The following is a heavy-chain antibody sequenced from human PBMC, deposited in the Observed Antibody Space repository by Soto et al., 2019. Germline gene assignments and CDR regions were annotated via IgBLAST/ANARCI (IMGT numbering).Heavy chain of an antibody. CDR3: AREVTVASYSFDF. V-gene: IGHV1-69*01. J-gene: IGHJ4*02. CDR1: GGTFNNYA. CDR2: LIPIFNSA. Sequence: QVQLVQSGAEVKRPGSSVKVSCKASGGTFNNYALSWVRQAPGQGLECMGGLIPIFNSANYAQKFQGRVTITADDSTSTAYMELRSLRPDDPAVYYCAREVTVASYSFDFWGQGTLVTVSS. D-gene: IGHD5-12*01.